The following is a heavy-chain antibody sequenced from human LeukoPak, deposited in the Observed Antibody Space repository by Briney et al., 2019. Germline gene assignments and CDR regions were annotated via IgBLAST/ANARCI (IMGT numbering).Heavy chain of an antibody. CDR2: IKSKSDGGYT. J-gene: IGHJ6*03. Sequence: GGSLRLSCAASGFPFSNDCMSWGRQAPGKGLEWVGRIKSKSDGGYTDYAAPVKVRITISIDNSNNPLYLPMNSLTTEDTAVYYCPTDLSSSSGYYYYIDVWGKGTTVTVSS. CDR3: PTDLSSSSGYYYYIDV. D-gene: IGHD6-6*01. CDR1: GFPFSNDC. V-gene: IGHV3-15*01.